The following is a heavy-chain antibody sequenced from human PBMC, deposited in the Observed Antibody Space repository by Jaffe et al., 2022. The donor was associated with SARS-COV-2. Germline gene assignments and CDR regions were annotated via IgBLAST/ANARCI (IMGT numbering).Heavy chain of an antibody. CDR3: ARGSTLVAPDY. Sequence: QVQLVESGGGVVQPGRSLRLSCAASGFTFSSYAMHWVRQAPGKGLEWVAVISYDGSNKYYADSVKGRFTISRDNSKNTLYLQMNSLRAEDTAVYYCARGSTLVAPDYWGQGTLVTVSS. CDR1: GFTFSSYA. CDR2: ISYDGSNK. V-gene: IGHV3-30-3*01. D-gene: IGHD5-12*01. J-gene: IGHJ4*02.